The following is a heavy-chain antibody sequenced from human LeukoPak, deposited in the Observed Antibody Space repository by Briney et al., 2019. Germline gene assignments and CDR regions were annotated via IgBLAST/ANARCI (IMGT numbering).Heavy chain of an antibody. CDR1: GFTFSNFA. J-gene: IGHJ4*02. Sequence: PGGSLRLSCAASGFTFSNFAMHWVRQAPGKGLEYVSAISTDGGTTYYTNSVKGRFTISRDNSKNTLYLQMGSLRAEDMAVYYCASPSSNWNDPFYYWGQGPRVTVPS. D-gene: IGHD1-1*01. CDR2: ISTDGGTT. V-gene: IGHV3-64*01. CDR3: ASPSSNWNDPFYY.